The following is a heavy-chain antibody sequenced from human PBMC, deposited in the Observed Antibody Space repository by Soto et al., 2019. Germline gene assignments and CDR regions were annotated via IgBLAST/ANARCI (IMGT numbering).Heavy chain of an antibody. Sequence: QVQLVESGGGVVQPGRSLRLSCAASGFTFSSYGMHWVRQAPGKGLEWVAVISSDGSDKNYADSVKGRFSISRDNSWNTLFLQMNRLRPEDTAVFYFATEPYDGNGFYYPFHHWGQGTLITVSS. CDR2: ISSDGSDK. J-gene: IGHJ4*02. CDR1: GFTFSSYG. CDR3: ATEPYDGNGFYYPFHH. D-gene: IGHD3-22*01. V-gene: IGHV3-30*03.